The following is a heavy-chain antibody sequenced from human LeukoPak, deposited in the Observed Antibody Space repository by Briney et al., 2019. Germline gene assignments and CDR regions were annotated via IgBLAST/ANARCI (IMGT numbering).Heavy chain of an antibody. J-gene: IGHJ4*02. CDR2: IKQDGSDK. D-gene: IGHD3-22*01. Sequence: GGSLRLPCAASGFTFSRHWMTWVRQAPGKGLEWVASIKQDGSDKRYVESVKGRFTISRENVKSSLYLQMNSLRAEDTAVYYCARWTESSGYYYIDYWGQGTLVTVSS. CDR3: ARWTESSGYYYIDY. V-gene: IGHV3-7*04. CDR1: GFTFSRHW.